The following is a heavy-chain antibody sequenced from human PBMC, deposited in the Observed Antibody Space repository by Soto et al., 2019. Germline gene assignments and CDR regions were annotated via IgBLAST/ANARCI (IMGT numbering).Heavy chain of an antibody. J-gene: IGHJ4*02. CDR2: ISWNSGSI. V-gene: IGHV3-9*01. Sequence: EVQLVESGGGLVQPGRSLRLSCAASGFTFDDYAMHWVRQAPGKGLEWVSGISWNSGSIGYADSVKGRFTISRDNAKNSLYLQMNSLRAEDTALYYCAKGKYYFWSGYYYWGQGTLVTVSS. CDR3: AKGKYYFWSGYYY. D-gene: IGHD3-3*01. CDR1: GFTFDDYA.